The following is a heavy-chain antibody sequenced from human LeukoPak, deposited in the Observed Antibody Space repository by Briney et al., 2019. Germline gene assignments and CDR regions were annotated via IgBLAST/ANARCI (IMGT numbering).Heavy chain of an antibody. V-gene: IGHV3-48*03. J-gene: IGHJ4*02. Sequence: GGSLRLSCAASGYTFSSYEMKWVRQAPGKGLEWVSYISSSGRTVYYADSVKGRFTISRDNAKNSLYLQMNSLRAEDTAIYYCARSGQHLFDFWGQGTLVTVSS. CDR1: GYTFSSYE. CDR3: ARSGQHLFDF. D-gene: IGHD6-13*01. CDR2: ISSSGRTV.